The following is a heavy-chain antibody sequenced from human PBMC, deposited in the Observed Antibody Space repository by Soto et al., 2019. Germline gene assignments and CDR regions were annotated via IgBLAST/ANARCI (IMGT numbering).Heavy chain of an antibody. CDR3: ARGMGIAATGRYDY. CDR1: GFTFSSNG. J-gene: IGHJ4*02. V-gene: IGHV3-48*01. D-gene: IGHD6-13*01. Sequence: EVQLVESGGGSVQPGGSLRLSCAGSGFTFSSNGMNWVRQAPGKGLEWVSYIASSSSTIYYADSVKGRFTISRDNAKNSLFLQMNSLRVDDTAVYYCARGMGIAATGRYDYWGQGTLVTVSS. CDR2: IASSSSTI.